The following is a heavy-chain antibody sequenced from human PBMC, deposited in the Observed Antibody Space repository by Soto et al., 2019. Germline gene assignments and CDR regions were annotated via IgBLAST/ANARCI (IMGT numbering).Heavy chain of an antibody. V-gene: IGHV3-9*01. D-gene: IGHD3-10*01. CDR2: ISFNSGSI. CDR1: GFIFNEYA. Sequence: EVQLVESGGGLVQPGRSLRLSCAASGFIFNEYAMHWVRQAPGKGLEWVSGISFNSGSIGYADSVQGRFIISRDNAKSALFLQMNSLRPDDTAFYFCAKDITYGLPLHYYSCMDVWGQGTTVTVSS. J-gene: IGHJ6*02. CDR3: AKDITYGLPLHYYSCMDV.